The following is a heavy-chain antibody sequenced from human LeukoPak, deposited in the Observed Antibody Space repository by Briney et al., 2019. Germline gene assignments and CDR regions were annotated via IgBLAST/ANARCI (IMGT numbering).Heavy chain of an antibody. V-gene: IGHV3-48*01. CDR1: GITFSSYS. J-gene: IGHJ4*02. Sequence: PGGSLRLSCVASGITFSSYSMNWVRQAPGKGLEWVSYISSFSGTINYADSVKGRFTISRDNAKNSLYLQMNSLRAEDTAVYYCARDQGGVGYWGQGTLATVSS. CDR2: ISSFSGTI. D-gene: IGHD3-16*01. CDR3: ARDQGGVGY.